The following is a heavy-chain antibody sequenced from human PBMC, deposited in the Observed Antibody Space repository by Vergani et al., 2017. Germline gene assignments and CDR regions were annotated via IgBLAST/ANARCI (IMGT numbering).Heavy chain of an antibody. Sequence: EVQLLESGGGLVQPGGSLRLSCAASGFTFSSYAMSWVRQATGKGLEWVSAISGSGGSTYYADSVKGRFTISRDNSKNTLYLQMNSLRAEDTAVYYCAKDGAAVVFLFDYWGQGTLVTVSS. D-gene: IGHD6-13*01. V-gene: IGHV3-23*01. CDR3: AKDGAAVVFLFDY. CDR2: ISGSGGST. J-gene: IGHJ4*02. CDR1: GFTFSSYA.